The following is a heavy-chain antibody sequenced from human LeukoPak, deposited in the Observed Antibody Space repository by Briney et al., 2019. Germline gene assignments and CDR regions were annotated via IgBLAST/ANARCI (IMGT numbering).Heavy chain of an antibody. V-gene: IGHV4-39*07. CDR3: ARASSRRYCSGGSCYSRGWFDP. CDR2: MPNTMST. CDR1: GGSISTSDNY. J-gene: IGHJ5*02. D-gene: IGHD2-15*01. Sequence: PSETLSLTCIVSGGSISTSDNYCGWIRQPPGKGLEWIGRMPNTMSTYYNPSLKSRVTMSIDRSTNKFSLKLSSVTVADTAVYYCARASSRRYCSGGSCYSRGWFDPWGQGTLVTVSS.